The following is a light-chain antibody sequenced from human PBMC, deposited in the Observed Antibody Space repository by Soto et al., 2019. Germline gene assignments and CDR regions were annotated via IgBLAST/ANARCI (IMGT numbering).Light chain of an antibody. J-gene: IGKJ2*01. CDR3: QQSNNWPYT. V-gene: IGKV3-15*01. Sequence: EIVITQTPATLSVSPGERATLSCRASQSVSDSLAWYQQKPGQAPRLLIYGASTRATGIPARFSGSGSGTEFTLTISSLQSEDFAVYYCQQSNNWPYTFGQGTKMDIK. CDR2: GAS. CDR1: QSVSDS.